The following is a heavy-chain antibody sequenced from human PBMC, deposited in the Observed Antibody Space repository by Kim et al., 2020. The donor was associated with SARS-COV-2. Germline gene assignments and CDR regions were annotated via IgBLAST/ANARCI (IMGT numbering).Heavy chain of an antibody. D-gene: IGHD1-26*01. CDR2: ISSSSSTI. J-gene: IGHJ4*02. CDR3: ARAPFHFLYAGATLYDY. Sequence: GGSLRLSCAASGFTFSSYSMNWVRQAPGKGLEWVSYISSSSSTIYYADSVKGRFTISRDNAKNSLYLQMNSLRDEDTAVYYCARAPFHFLYAGATLYDYWGQGTLVTVSS. V-gene: IGHV3-48*02. CDR1: GFTFSSYS.